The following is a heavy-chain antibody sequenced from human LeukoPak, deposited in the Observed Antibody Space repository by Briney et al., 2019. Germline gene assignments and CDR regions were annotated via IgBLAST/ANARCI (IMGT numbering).Heavy chain of an antibody. J-gene: IGHJ5*02. V-gene: IGHV3-48*02. CDR1: GFSFNTYA. CDR3: ARRLAL. CDR2: IGSSGGPI. Sequence: GGSLRLSCTASGFSFNTYAMNWVRQAPGEGLEWVSYIGSSGGPIYYADSVKGRFTSSRDNAKNSLSLQMDSLRDNDTAVYFCARRLALWGQGTLVTVSS.